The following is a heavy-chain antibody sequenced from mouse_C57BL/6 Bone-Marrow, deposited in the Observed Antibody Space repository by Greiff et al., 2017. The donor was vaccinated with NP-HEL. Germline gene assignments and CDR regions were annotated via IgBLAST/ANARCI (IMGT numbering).Heavy chain of an antibody. J-gene: IGHJ2*01. CDR2: ISSGGDYI. V-gene: IGHV5-9-1*02. Sequence: EVMLVESGEGLVKPGGSLKLSCAASGFTFSSYAMSWVRQTPEKRLEWVAYISSGGDYIYYADTVKGRFTISRDNARNTLYLQMSSLKSEDTAMYYCTRGTGKDYFDYWGQGTTLTVSS. CDR1: GFTFSSYA. CDR3: TRGTGKDYFDY. D-gene: IGHD4-1*01.